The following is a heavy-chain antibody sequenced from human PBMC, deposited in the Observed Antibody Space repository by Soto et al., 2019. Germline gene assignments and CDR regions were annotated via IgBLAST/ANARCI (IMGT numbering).Heavy chain of an antibody. CDR1: GFTFSSYA. D-gene: IGHD6-13*01. V-gene: IGHV3-23*01. Sequence: PAGSLRLSCAASGFTFSSYAMSWVRQAPGKGLEWVSAISGSGGSTYYADSVQGRFTISRDNSKNTLYLQMNSLRAEDTAVYYCAPRGIAAAGAFDYWGQGTLVTVSS. CDR3: APRGIAAAGAFDY. CDR2: ISGSGGST. J-gene: IGHJ4*02.